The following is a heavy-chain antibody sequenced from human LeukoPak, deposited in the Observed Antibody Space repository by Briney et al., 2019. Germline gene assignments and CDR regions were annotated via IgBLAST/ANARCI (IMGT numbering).Heavy chain of an antibody. CDR1: GFTFSSYG. CDR2: IRYDGSNK. CDR3: AKDHKDLKWELLQYFDY. J-gene: IGHJ4*02. Sequence: PGGSLRLSCAASGFTFSSYGMHWVRQAPGKGLEWVAFIRYDGSNKYYADSVKGRFTISRDNSKNTLYLQMNSLRAEDTAVYYCAKDHKDLKWELLQYFDYWGQGTLVTVSS. D-gene: IGHD1-26*01. V-gene: IGHV3-30*02.